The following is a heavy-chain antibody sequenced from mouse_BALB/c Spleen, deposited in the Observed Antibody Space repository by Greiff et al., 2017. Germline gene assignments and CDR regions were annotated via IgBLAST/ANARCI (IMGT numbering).Heavy chain of an antibody. CDR3: ASTTGYAMDY. D-gene: IGHD1-1*01. CDR1: GYTFTSYW. J-gene: IGHJ4*01. Sequence: QVQLKQSGAELAKPGASVKMSCKASGYTFTSYWMHWVKQRPGQGLEWIGYINPSTGYTEYNQKFKDKATLTADKSSSTAYMQLSSLTSEDSAVYYCASTTGYAMDYWGQGTSVTVSS. V-gene: IGHV1-7*01. CDR2: INPSTGYT.